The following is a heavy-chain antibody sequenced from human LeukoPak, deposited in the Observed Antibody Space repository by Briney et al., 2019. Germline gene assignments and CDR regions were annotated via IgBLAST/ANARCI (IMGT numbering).Heavy chain of an antibody. Sequence: GGSLRLSCAASGFTFSNYWMHWVRQAPGKGLVWVSRINRDGSTTSYADSVKGRFAISRDNAKNTLHLQMNSLRAEDTAVYYCTRDRESGSDFDYWGQGTLVTVSS. CDR3: TRDRESGSDFDY. CDR1: GFTFSNYW. J-gene: IGHJ4*02. CDR2: INRDGSTT. V-gene: IGHV3-74*01. D-gene: IGHD1-26*01.